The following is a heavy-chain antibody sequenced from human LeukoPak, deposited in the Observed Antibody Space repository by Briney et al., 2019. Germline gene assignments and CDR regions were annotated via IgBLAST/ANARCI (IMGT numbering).Heavy chain of an antibody. J-gene: IGHJ4*02. D-gene: IGHD6-19*01. Sequence: SESLSLTCTVSGGSINSNYWSWIRQPPGEGLEWIAYIDHSGNTNYNPSLKSRVTISRDMSKNQFSLKLTSVTAADTAMYYCARVGSWYYFDYWGQGILVTVSS. CDR1: GGSINSNY. CDR3: ARVGSWYYFDY. V-gene: IGHV4-59*01. CDR2: IDHSGNT.